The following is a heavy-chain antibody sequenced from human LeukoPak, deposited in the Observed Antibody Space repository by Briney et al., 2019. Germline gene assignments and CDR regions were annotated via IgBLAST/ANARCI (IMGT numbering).Heavy chain of an antibody. CDR3: ARVIAAAGTDWFDP. Sequence: PSETLSLTCTVSGYSISSGYYWGWIRQPPGKGLEWIGSIYHSGSTYYNPSLKSRVTISVDTSKNQFSLKLSSVTAADTAVYYCARVIAAAGTDWFDPWGRGTLVTVSS. CDR1: GYSISSGYY. CDR2: IYHSGST. J-gene: IGHJ5*02. D-gene: IGHD6-13*01. V-gene: IGHV4-38-2*02.